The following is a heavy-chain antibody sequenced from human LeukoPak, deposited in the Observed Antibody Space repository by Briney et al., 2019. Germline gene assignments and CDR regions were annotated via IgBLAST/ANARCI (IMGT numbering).Heavy chain of an antibody. CDR2: INHSGST. CDR1: GGSFSDFY. CDR3: ARHGGSGWPLDY. V-gene: IGHV4-34*01. D-gene: IGHD6-19*01. J-gene: IGHJ4*02. Sequence: KTSETLSLTCAVYGGSFSDFYWSWIRQPPGKGLEWIGEINHSGSTNYNPSLKSRVTISVDTSKSQLSLNLSSVTAADTAVYYCARHGGSGWPLDYWGQGTLVTVSS.